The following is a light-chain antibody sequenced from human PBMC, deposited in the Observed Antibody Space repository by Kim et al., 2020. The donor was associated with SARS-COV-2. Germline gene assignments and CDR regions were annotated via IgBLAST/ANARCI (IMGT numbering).Light chain of an antibody. J-gene: IGLJ2*01. CDR2: YDS. V-gene: IGLV3-21*04. Sequence: SYELTQPPSVSVAPGKPATITCGGNNIGSKSVHWYQQKPGQAPVLDIYYDSDRPSEIPERFSGSDSGNTATLPVSRVEAGDEADYYCQVWNSSSDHPVFG. CDR3: QVWNSSSDHPV. CDR1: NIGSKS.